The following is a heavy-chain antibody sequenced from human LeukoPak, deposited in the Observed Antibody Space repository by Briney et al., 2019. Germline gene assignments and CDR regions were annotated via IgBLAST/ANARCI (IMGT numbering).Heavy chain of an antibody. D-gene: IGHD4-17*01. J-gene: IGHJ4*02. V-gene: IGHV3-53*01. CDR3: ARVGGDRVAY. CDR1: GLTFSSKY. Sequence: GGSLRLSCAASGLTFSSKYMSWVRQAPGKGLEWVSVMYNNGNTHYADSVKGRFTISRDNVKNTLYLQMNSLRPEDTAVYYCARVGGDRVAYWGQGTLVTVSS. CDR2: MYNNGNT.